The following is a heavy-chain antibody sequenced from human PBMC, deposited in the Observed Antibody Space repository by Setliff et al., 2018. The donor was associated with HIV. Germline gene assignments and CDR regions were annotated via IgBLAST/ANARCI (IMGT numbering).Heavy chain of an antibody. CDR1: GGSISSYY. CDR3: VRHGGWYGGSEYFQH. CDR2: MYISGST. J-gene: IGHJ1*01. D-gene: IGHD6-19*01. V-gene: IGHV4-4*08. Sequence: PSETLSLTCTVSGGSISSYYWSWIRQPPGKGLEWIGHMYISGSTTYNPSLKSRVTLSVDTSKNQFSLRLNSVTAADTAAYYCVRHGGWYGGSEYFQHWGQGTLGTVSS.